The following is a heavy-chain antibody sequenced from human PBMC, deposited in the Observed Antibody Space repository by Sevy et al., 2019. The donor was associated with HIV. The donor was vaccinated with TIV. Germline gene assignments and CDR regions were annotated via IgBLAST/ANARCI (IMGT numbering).Heavy chain of an antibody. CDR1: GYTFTTFY. D-gene: IGHD1-26*01. CDR2: IIPSGGSK. Sequence: ASVKVSCKTSGYTFTTFYVHWVRQAPGQGLEWMGIIIPSGGSKTYAQKFQGRVTMTRDTSTSTVYMELRSLRSEDTAVYYCASGTGVWGQGTPVTVSS. J-gene: IGHJ4*02. V-gene: IGHV1-46*01. CDR3: ASGTGV.